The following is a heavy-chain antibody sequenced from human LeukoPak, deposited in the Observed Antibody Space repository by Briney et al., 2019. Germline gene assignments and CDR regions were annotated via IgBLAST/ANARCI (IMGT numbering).Heavy chain of an antibody. V-gene: IGHV5-51*01. CDR3: ARQRFTMRAYAGNWFDP. Sequence: GESLKISCKASGYSFINYWIGWVRQMPGKGLEWMGIIYPGDSDTRYSPSFQDQVTISADKSISTAYLQWSSLKASDTAMYYCARQRFTMRAYAGNWFDPWGQGTLVTVSS. J-gene: IGHJ5*02. D-gene: IGHD3-10*01. CDR1: GYSFINYW. CDR2: IYPGDSDT.